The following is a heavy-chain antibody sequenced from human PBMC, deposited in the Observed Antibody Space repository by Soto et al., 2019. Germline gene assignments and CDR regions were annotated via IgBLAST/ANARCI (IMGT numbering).Heavy chain of an antibody. CDR2: IGTAGDT. J-gene: IGHJ6*02. Sequence: EVQLVESGGGLVQPGGSLRLSCAASGFTFSSYDMHWVRQATGKGLEWVSAIGTAGDTYYPGSVKGRFTISRENAKNSLYLQRNSLRAGDTAVYYCARGRYCSSTSCLTIYGMDVWGQGTTVTVSS. V-gene: IGHV3-13*01. CDR3: ARGRYCSSTSCLTIYGMDV. CDR1: GFTFSSYD. D-gene: IGHD2-2*01.